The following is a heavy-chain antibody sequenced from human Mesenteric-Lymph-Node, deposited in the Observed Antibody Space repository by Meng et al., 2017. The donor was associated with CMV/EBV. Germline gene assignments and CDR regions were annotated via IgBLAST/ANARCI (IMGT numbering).Heavy chain of an antibody. CDR3: AKTFQTSGWSFDI. Sequence: GESLKISCAASGFTFSSYAMSWVRQAPGKGLEWVSVIYSGGSTYYADSVKGRFTISRDNSKNTLYLQMNSLRAEDTAVYYCAKTFQTSGWSFDIWGQGTMVTVSS. D-gene: IGHD6-19*01. J-gene: IGHJ3*02. V-gene: IGHV3-66*01. CDR1: GFTFSSYA. CDR2: IYSGGST.